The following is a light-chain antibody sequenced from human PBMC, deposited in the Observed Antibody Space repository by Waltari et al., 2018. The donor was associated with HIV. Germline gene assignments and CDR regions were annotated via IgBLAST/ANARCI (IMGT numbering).Light chain of an antibody. V-gene: IGKV1-27*01. J-gene: IGKJ3*01. CDR3: QKYNSAPPFT. CDR1: QGIRKY. Sequence: DILLTPSPSYLSASAGARAAIPCRASQGIRKYLAWYQQKPGKVPALRIYRASTVQSGVPSRFSGSGSGTDFTLTISSLQPEDVATYYCQKYNSAPPFTFGPGTKVDI. CDR2: RAS.